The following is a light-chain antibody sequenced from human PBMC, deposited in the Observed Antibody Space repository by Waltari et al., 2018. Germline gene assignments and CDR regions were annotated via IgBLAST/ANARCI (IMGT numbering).Light chain of an antibody. V-gene: IGLV3-25*03. CDR2: EDT. Sequence: SFALTQPPSVSVSPGQTARITCSAEELSKNYAYWYQQKAGQAPVLVIYEDTERPSGIPARLPDYSSGTTVTLTISGVQAEDEADYFCQSADGTTNSVVFGGGTKLTVL. CDR3: QSADGTTNSVV. J-gene: IGLJ2*01. CDR1: ELSKNY.